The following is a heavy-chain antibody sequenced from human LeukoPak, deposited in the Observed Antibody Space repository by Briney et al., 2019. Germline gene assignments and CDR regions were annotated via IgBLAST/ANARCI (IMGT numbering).Heavy chain of an antibody. CDR3: ARGDSAYYDSSTYSTLKFFYFDY. J-gene: IGHJ4*02. V-gene: IGHV1-69*01. CDR1: GGTFSSYA. Sequence: SVKVSCKASGGTFSSYAISWVRQAPGQGLEWVGGLIPIFGTTNYAQKFQGRVTITADESTSTAYMELSSLRSEDTAVYYCARGDSAYYDSSTYSTLKFFYFDYWGQGSLVTVSS. CDR2: LIPIFGTT. D-gene: IGHD3-22*01.